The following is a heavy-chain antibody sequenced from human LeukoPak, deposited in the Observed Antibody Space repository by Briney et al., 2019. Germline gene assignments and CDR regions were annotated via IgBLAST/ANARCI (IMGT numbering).Heavy chain of an antibody. J-gene: IGHJ3*02. V-gene: IGHV3-23*01. CDR2: ISGSGGST. CDR3: AGLELLSDAFDI. D-gene: IGHD1-7*01. CDR1: GFTFSSYA. Sequence: GGSLRLSCAASGFTFSSYAMSWVRQAPGKGLEWVSAISGSGGSTYYADSVKGRFTISSDNSKNTLYLQMNSLRAEDTAVYYCAGLELLSDAFDIWGQGTMVTVSS.